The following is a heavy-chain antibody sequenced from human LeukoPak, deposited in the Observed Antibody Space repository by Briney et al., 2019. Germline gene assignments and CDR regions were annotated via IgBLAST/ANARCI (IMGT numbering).Heavy chain of an antibody. CDR2: VYYSGST. CDR3: ARRSNVGIVTTIFDS. J-gene: IGHJ4*02. D-gene: IGHD5-12*01. CDR1: GGSMNGYF. Sequence: KPSETLSLTCAVSGGSMNGYFWHWIRQSPGKGLEWIGYVYYSGSTIHNPSLKTRVTISVDTSNNQFSLNLTSVTAADTAVYYCARRSNVGIVTTIFDSWGQGTPVTVSS. V-gene: IGHV4-59*08.